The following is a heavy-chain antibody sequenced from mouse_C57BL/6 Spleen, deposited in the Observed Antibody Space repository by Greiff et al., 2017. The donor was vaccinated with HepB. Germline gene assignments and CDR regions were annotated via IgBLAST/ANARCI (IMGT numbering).Heavy chain of an antibody. CDR2: IWSDGST. J-gene: IGHJ4*01. CDR3: ARHADNYEAMDY. D-gene: IGHD1-3*01. V-gene: IGHV2-6-1*01. Sequence: QAQLKESGPGLVAPSQSLSITCTVSGFSLTSYGVHWVRQPPGKGLEWLVVIWSDGSTTYNSALKSRLSISKDNSKSQVFLKMNSLQTDDTAMYYCARHADNYEAMDYWGQGTSVTVSS. CDR1: GFSLTSYG.